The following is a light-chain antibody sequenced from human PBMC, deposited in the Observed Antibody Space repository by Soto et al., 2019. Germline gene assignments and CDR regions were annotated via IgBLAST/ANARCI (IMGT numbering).Light chain of an antibody. CDR2: QTS. CDR3: QQYFSYSLYT. Sequence: DLQMTQSPSTLSASVGDRVTITCRASQNVTKWLAWYQQKPGNAPKLLIYQTSTLETGVPSRFSGSGSGTEFTLTITSLQPDDFATYYCQQYFSYSLYTFGPGTKLEI. CDR1: QNVTKW. J-gene: IGKJ2*01. V-gene: IGKV1-5*03.